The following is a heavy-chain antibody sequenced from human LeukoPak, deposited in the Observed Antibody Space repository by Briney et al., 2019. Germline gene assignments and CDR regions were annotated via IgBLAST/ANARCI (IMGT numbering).Heavy chain of an antibody. CDR2: ISSDGRTT. V-gene: IGHV3-74*01. Sequence: GGSLRLSCAASGFTFSYNWMHWVRQAPGKGLVWVSRISSDGRTTHYADSVKGRFAISRDSAKNTLFLQMNDLRAEDTAVYYCLGYYSGSPNWGQGTLVTVSS. J-gene: IGHJ4*02. D-gene: IGHD3-10*01. CDR1: GFTFSYNW. CDR3: LGYYSGSPN.